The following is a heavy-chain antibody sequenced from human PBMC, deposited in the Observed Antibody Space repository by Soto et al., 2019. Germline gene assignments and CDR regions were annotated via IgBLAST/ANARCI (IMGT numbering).Heavy chain of an antibody. Sequence: EVQLVEAGGGLVQPGGSLRLSCAASGFTFSSYWMSWVRQAPGNGLEWVANIKQDGSEKYYVDSVKGRFTISRTNAKNSMYQKMNSLSAEVSAVYYCARLRITIFAVVIIESLYYFDCWCQGTLVTVS. CDR3: ARLRITIFAVVIIESLYYFDC. V-gene: IGHV3-7*01. CDR2: IKQDGSEK. CDR1: GFTFSSYW. D-gene: IGHD3-3*01. J-gene: IGHJ4*02.